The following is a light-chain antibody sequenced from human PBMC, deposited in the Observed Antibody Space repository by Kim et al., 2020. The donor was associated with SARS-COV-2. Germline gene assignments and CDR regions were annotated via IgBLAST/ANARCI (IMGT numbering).Light chain of an antibody. CDR3: NSRDSSGNHVV. Sequence: GQAVRITCQGDSLRSDYAIWYQQKPGQAPVLVIYGKNNRPSGIPDRFSGSSSGNTASLTITGAQAEDEADYYCNSRDSSGNHVVFGGGTQLTVL. J-gene: IGLJ2*01. V-gene: IGLV3-19*01. CDR1: SLRSDY. CDR2: GKN.